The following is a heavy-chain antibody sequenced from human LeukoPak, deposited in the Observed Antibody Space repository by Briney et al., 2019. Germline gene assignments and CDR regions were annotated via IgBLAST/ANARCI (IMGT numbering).Heavy chain of an antibody. D-gene: IGHD5-24*01. CDR2: IFYTGST. V-gene: IGHV4-59*06. CDR1: GGSISSYY. J-gene: IGHJ2*01. Sequence: PSETLSLTCTVSGGSISSYYWSWIRQHPGKGLEWIGYIFYTGSTYYNPSLKSRVTISVDTSKNLFSLRLTSLTAADTAVFYCARASREILPSWYFDLWGRGTLVTVSS. CDR3: ARASREILPSWYFDL.